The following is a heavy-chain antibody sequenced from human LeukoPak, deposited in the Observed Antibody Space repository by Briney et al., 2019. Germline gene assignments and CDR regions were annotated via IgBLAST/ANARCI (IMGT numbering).Heavy chain of an antibody. D-gene: IGHD1-14*01. Sequence: GGSLRLSCAASGFTFSSYWMHWVRQAPGKGLVWVSRINNDGSSTNYADSVKGRFTISRDNAKNTLYLQMNRLRAEDTAVYYCARVRYCDYWGQGTLVTVSS. CDR2: INNDGSST. J-gene: IGHJ4*02. CDR1: GFTFSSYW. CDR3: ARVRYCDY. V-gene: IGHV3-74*01.